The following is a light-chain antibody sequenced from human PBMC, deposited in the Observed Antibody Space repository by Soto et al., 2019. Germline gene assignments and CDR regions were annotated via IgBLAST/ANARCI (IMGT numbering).Light chain of an antibody. Sequence: DIQMTQSPSTLSASLGDRVTITCRASQSIHSWLAWFQQKPGKAPKLLIDKASSLKSGVPSRFSGSGSGTEFTLTISSLQPDDFATYYCQEYNSYSTFGQGTKVDIK. CDR2: KAS. CDR1: QSIHSW. J-gene: IGKJ1*01. V-gene: IGKV1-5*03. CDR3: QEYNSYST.